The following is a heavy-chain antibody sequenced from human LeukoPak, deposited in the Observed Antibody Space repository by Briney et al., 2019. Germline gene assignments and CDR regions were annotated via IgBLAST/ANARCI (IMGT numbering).Heavy chain of an antibody. CDR2: ISSSSSTI. CDR3: ARDEGSGWLFDI. V-gene: IGHV3-48*01. Sequence: GGSLRLSCAASGFTFSSYSMNWVRQAPGKGLEWVSYISSSSSTIYYADSVKGRLTISRDNAKNSLYLQMNSLRAEDTAVYYCARDEGSGWLFDIWGQGTMVTVSS. J-gene: IGHJ3*02. D-gene: IGHD6-19*01. CDR1: GFTFSSYS.